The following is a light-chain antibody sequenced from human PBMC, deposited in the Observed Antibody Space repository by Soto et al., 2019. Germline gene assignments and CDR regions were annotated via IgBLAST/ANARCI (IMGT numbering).Light chain of an antibody. J-gene: IGLJ2*01. CDR3: AAWDDSLNGVI. Sequence: QSVLTQPPSASGTPGQRITITFSGSSSNIGSHTVNWHQQVPGTAPKLLIYSNNERPSGVPDRFSGSQSGTSASLALSGLQSGDEADYYCAAWDDSLNGVIFGGGTKVTVL. CDR1: SSNIGSHT. V-gene: IGLV1-44*01. CDR2: SNN.